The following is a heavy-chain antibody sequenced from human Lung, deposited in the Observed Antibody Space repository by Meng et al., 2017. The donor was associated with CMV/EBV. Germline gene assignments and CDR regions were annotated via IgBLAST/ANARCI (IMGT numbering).Heavy chain of an antibody. Sequence: ASXXVSXKESGYTXTSYYMHWVRQAPGQGREWMGIINPSGGSTSYAQKFQGRVTMTRDTSTSTVYMELSSLRSEDTAVYYCARAGRYCSSTSCYNEDYYYYYGMDVWXQGTTVTVSS. CDR1: GYTXTSYY. CDR3: ARAGRYCSSTSCYNEDYYYYYGMDV. CDR2: INPSGGST. J-gene: IGHJ6*02. V-gene: IGHV1-46*01. D-gene: IGHD2-2*02.